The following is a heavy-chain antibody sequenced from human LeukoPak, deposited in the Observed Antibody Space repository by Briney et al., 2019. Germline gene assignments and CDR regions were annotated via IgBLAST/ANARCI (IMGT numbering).Heavy chain of an antibody. CDR1: GFTFGDYA. V-gene: IGHV3-49*03. CDR3: TRNQERYSSSWSGGGN. J-gene: IGHJ4*02. Sequence: GGSLRLSCTASGFTFGDYAMSWFRQAPGKGLEWVGFIRSKAYGGTTEYAASVKGRFTISRDDSKSIAYLQMNSLKTEDTAVYYGTRNQERYSSSWSGGGNGGQGTLFTVS. CDR2: IRSKAYGGTT. D-gene: IGHD6-13*01.